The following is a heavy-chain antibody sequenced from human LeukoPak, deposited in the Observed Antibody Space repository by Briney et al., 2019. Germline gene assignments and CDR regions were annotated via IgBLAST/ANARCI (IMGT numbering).Heavy chain of an antibody. CDR2: IRYDGSLK. Sequence: RSGGSLRLSCAASGFTFSSYGMHWVRQAPGKGLEWVAFIRYDGSLKYYADSVKGRFTISRDNAKNTLYLQMNSLRAEDTAVYYRARGTVVVAATPLDYWGQGTLVTVSS. CDR3: ARGTVVVAATPLDY. V-gene: IGHV3-30*02. D-gene: IGHD2-15*01. CDR1: GFTFSSYG. J-gene: IGHJ4*02.